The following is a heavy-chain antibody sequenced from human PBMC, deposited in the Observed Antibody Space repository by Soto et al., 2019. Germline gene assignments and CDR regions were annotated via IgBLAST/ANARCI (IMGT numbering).Heavy chain of an antibody. CDR1: GCTFTGYY. J-gene: IGHJ3*02. CDR2: INPNSGGT. D-gene: IGHD3-22*01. V-gene: IGHV1-2*04. CDR3: ARDYYDSSGDAFDI. Sequence: ASVKVSCKASGCTFTGYYMHWVRQAPGQGLEWMGWINPNSGGTNYAQKFQGWVTMTRDASISTAYMELSRLRSDDTAVYYCARDYYDSSGDAFDIWGQGTMVTVSS.